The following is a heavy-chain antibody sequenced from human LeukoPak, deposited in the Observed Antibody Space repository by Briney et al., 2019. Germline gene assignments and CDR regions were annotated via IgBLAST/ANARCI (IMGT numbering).Heavy chain of an antibody. Sequence: PSQTLSLTCTVSGGSISSYYWSWIRQPPGKGLEWIGYIYYSGSTNYNPSLKSRVTISVDTSKNQFSLKLSSVTAADTAVYYCARGSGGRGTPWYFDLWGRGTLVTVSS. V-gene: IGHV4-59*01. D-gene: IGHD2-15*01. J-gene: IGHJ2*01. CDR3: ARGSGGRGTPWYFDL. CDR2: IYYSGST. CDR1: GGSISSYY.